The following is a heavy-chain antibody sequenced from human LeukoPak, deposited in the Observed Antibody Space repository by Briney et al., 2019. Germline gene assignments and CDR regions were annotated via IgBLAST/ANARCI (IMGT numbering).Heavy chain of an antibody. V-gene: IGHV3-30-3*01. CDR2: ISYDGSNK. CDR3: ARDLGRITMIVVVPDAFDI. D-gene: IGHD3-22*01. J-gene: IGHJ3*02. CDR1: GFTFSSYA. Sequence: PGRSLRLSCAASGFTFSSYAMHWVRQAPGKGLEWVAVISYDGSNKYYADSVKGRFTISRDNSKNTLYLQMNSLRAEDTAVYYCARDLGRITMIVVVPDAFDIWGQGTMVTVSS.